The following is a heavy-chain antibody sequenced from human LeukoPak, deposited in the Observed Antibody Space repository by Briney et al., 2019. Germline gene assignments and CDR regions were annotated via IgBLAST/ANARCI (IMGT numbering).Heavy chain of an antibody. CDR2: ISGSGGST. J-gene: IGHJ4*02. CDR3: ANVQQLAPENY. Sequence: PGGSLRLSCAASGFTFSSYAMSWVRQAPGEGLEWVSAISGSGGSTYYADSVKGRFTISRDNSKNTLYLQMNSLRAEDTAVYYCANVQQLAPENYWGQGTLVTVSS. CDR1: GFTFSSYA. D-gene: IGHD6-13*01. V-gene: IGHV3-23*01.